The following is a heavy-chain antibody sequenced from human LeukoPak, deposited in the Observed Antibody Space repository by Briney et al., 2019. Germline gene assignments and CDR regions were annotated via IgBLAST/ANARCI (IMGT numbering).Heavy chain of an antibody. Sequence: PGGPLNSSCQPSDLTFRTKSRTWFRQPQGKGLKWVSSISSSSSYIYYADSVKGRFTISRDNAKNSLYLQMNSLRAEDTAVYYCAREAYGGNGYWGQGTLVTVSS. CDR3: AREAYGGNGY. V-gene: IGHV3-21*03. D-gene: IGHD4-23*01. J-gene: IGHJ4*02. CDR1: DLTFRTKS. CDR2: ISSSSSYI.